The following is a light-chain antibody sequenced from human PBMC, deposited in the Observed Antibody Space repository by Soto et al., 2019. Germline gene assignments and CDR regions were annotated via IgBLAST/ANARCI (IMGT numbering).Light chain of an antibody. J-gene: IGKJ2*01. CDR1: RSINIY. V-gene: IGKV1-39*01. CDR2: AAS. CDR3: QQTYGSPYT. Sequence: DIQMTQSPSSLSASVGDTVSISCRASRSINIYLNWFQQKPGKAPKVLIYAASTLEDGVPSRIRGSGSGTDFTLTISSLQPEDFATYYCQQTYGSPYTFGQGTKLDMK.